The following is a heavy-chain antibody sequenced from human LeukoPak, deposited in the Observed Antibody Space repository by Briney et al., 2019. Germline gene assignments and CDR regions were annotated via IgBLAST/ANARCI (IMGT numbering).Heavy chain of an antibody. Sequence: SETLSLTCAVSGGSISSSNWWSWVRQPPGKGLEWIGEIYHSGSTNYNPSLKSRVTISVDKSKNQFSLKLSSVTAADTAVYYCARDQACSSGQFDYWGQGTLVTVSS. V-gene: IGHV4-4*02. CDR3: ARDQACSSGQFDY. D-gene: IGHD2-2*01. CDR1: GGSISSSNW. J-gene: IGHJ4*02. CDR2: IYHSGST.